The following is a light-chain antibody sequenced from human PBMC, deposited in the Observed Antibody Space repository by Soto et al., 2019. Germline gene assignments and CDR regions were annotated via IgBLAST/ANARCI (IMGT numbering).Light chain of an antibody. J-gene: IGLJ2*01. CDR3: CSYAGSSTHVV. CDR1: SSDVGSYNL. Sequence: QSALTQPASVSGSPGQSITISCTGTSSDVGSYNLVSWYQQHPGKAPKLMIYEGSKPPSGVSNRFSGSKSGNTASLPISGLQAEYEADYYCCSYAGSSTHVVFGGGTKLTVL. CDR2: EGS. V-gene: IGLV2-23*01.